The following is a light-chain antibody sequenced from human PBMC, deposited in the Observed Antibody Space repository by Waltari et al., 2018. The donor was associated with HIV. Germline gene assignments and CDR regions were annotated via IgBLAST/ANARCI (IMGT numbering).Light chain of an antibody. Sequence: QSALTQPASVSGSPGQSITISCTGTSSDVGGYNYVSWYQHHPGKAPKLVIYEVSNRPSGVSNHFSGSKSGNTASLTISGLQAEDEADYYCSSYTSSSTLVVFGGGTKLTVL. V-gene: IGLV2-14*01. CDR3: SSYTSSSTLVV. J-gene: IGLJ2*01. CDR1: SSDVGGYNY. CDR2: EVS.